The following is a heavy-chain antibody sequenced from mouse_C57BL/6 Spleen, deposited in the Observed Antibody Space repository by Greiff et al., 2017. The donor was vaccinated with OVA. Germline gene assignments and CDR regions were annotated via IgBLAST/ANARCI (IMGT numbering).Heavy chain of an antibody. CDR1: GYTFTSYW. J-gene: IGHJ4*01. CDR2: IYPGSGST. D-gene: IGHD1-1*01. V-gene: IGHV1-55*01. Sequence: QVQLQQPGAELVKPGASVKMSCKASGYTFTSYWITWVKQRPGQGLEWIGDIYPGSGSTNYNEKFKSKATLTVDTSSSTAYMQLSSLTSEDSAVYYCARDHYGSSIYYAMDYWGQGTSVTVPS. CDR3: ARDHYGSSIYYAMDY.